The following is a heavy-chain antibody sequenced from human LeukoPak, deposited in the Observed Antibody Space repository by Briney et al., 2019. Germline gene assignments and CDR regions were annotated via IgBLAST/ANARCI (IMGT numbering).Heavy chain of an antibody. CDR3: ARIGVRGVRKNSLDY. J-gene: IGHJ4*02. CDR2: INHSGST. D-gene: IGHD3-10*01. CDR1: GGCFSGYY. Sequence: SETLSLTCAVCGGCFSGYYWSGLGQPPAKGLAWIGEINHSGSTNYDLSLKSRVTIQVDTSKNQFSLKLSSVTAADTAVYYCARIGVRGVRKNSLDYWVQGTIVTVSS. V-gene: IGHV4-34*01.